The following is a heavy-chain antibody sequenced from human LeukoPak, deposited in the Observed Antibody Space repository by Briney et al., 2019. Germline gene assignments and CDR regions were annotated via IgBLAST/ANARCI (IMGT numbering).Heavy chain of an antibody. V-gene: IGHV1-69*05. J-gene: IGHJ6*03. CDR2: IIPIFGTA. D-gene: IGHD2-2*01. CDR3: AGAGCSSTSCLHYYYYYMDV. CDR1: GGTFSSYA. Sequence: SVKVSCKASGGTFSSYAISWVRQAPGQGLEWMGGIIPIFGTANYAQKFQGRVTITTDECTSTAYMEVSSVRSEDTAVYYCAGAGCSSTSCLHYYYYYMDVWGKGTTVTVSS.